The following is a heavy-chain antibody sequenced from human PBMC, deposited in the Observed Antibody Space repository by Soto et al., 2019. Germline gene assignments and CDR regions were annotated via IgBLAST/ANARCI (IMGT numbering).Heavy chain of an antibody. V-gene: IGHV4-39*01. CDR1: GGSISSSSYY. CDR3: ARRAVRGVPFDY. J-gene: IGHJ4*02. CDR2: IYYSGST. Sequence: QLQLQESGPGLVKPSETLSLTCTVSGGSISSSSYYWGWIRQPPGKGLEWIGSIYYSGSTYYNPSLKSRVTISVDTSKNQFSLKLSSVTAADTAVYYCARRAVRGVPFDYWGQGTLVTVSS. D-gene: IGHD3-10*01.